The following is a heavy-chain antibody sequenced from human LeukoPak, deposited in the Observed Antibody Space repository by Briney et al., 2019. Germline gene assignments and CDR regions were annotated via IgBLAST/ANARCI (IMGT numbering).Heavy chain of an antibody. D-gene: IGHD1-26*01. CDR2: INPNSGGT. V-gene: IGHV1-2*02. Sequence: GASVKVSCKASGYTFTGYYMHWVRQAPGQGLEWMGWINPNSGGTNYAQKFQGRVTMTRDTSISTAYMELSRLRSDDTAVYYCARSRRRELLGTYFDYWGQGTLVTVSS. J-gene: IGHJ4*02. CDR3: ARSRRRELLGTYFDY. CDR1: GYTFTGYY.